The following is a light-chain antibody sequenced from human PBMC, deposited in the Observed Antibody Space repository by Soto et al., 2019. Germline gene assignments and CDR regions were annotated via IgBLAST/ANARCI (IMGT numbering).Light chain of an antibody. J-gene: IGLJ2*01. CDR2: DVS. Sequence: QSALTQPASVSGSPGQSITISCTGTSSDVGGYNYVSWYQQYPGKAPKLMIYDVSNRPSGVSNRFSGSKSGNTASLTISGLQAADEADYYCSSYTGSSTLVFGGGTKLTVL. CDR1: SSDVGGYNY. V-gene: IGLV2-14*01. CDR3: SSYTGSSTLV.